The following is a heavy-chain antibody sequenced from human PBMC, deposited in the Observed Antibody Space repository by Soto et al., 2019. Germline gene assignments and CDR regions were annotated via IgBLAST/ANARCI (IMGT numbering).Heavy chain of an antibody. V-gene: IGHV4-31*03. CDR3: VRTQLAGLAGDAGYFED. D-gene: IGHD6-13*01. CDR2: LDNIGNP. CDR1: GGSITSGTYY. Sequence: QVHLQESGPGLVKPSQTLSLTCTVSGGSITSGTYYWSWVRQHPGRGLEWIGFLDNIGNPYYNPSLRSRVSISSDTSKNQFSLTVNSVNAADTATYYCVRTQLAGLAGDAGYFEDWGQGALVTVSS. J-gene: IGHJ4*02.